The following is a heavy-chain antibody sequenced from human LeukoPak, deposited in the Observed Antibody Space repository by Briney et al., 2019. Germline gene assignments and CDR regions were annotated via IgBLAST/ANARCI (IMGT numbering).Heavy chain of an antibody. V-gene: IGHV3-48*04. CDR3: ATDALMTSMDV. Sequence: GGSLRLSCGASGFTLSTYSMKWVREATGKGGEGFSYISSSNCTISYADSVKIPFTISRDNANHSLYLQMNSLRAEDTAVYYCATDALMTSMDVWGQGTTVTVSS. CDR2: ISSSNCTI. CDR1: GFTLSTYS. J-gene: IGHJ6*02.